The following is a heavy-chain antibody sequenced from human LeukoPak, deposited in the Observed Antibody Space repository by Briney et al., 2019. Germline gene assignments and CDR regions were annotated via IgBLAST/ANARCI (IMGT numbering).Heavy chain of an antibody. Sequence: PGGSLRPSCAASGFTFSSYSMNWVRQAPGKGLEWVSSISSSSSYIYYADSVKGRFTISRDNAKNSLYLQMNSLRAEDTAVYYCARTGIAVAGTNWYFDLWGRGTLVTVSS. CDR1: GFTFSSYS. CDR3: ARTGIAVAGTNWYFDL. D-gene: IGHD6-19*01. CDR2: ISSSSSYI. J-gene: IGHJ2*01. V-gene: IGHV3-21*01.